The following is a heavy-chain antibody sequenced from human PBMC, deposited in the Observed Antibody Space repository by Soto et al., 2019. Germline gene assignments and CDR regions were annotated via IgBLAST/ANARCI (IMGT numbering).Heavy chain of an antibody. D-gene: IGHD3-10*01. J-gene: IGHJ4*02. CDR2: FRSGGDDDTT. CDR3: AKKVNSGSGSQFFDY. Sequence: GGSLRLSCAASGFTFSSYSMSWVRQAPGKGLEWVSGFRSGGDDDTTYYADSVRGRFTISRDNSKNALFLQMNSLRAEDTAIYYCAKKVNSGSGSQFFDYWGQGTLVTVSS. V-gene: IGHV3-23*01. CDR1: GFTFSSYS.